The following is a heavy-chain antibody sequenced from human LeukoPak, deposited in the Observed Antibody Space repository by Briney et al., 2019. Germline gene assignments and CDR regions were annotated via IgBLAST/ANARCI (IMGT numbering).Heavy chain of an antibody. Sequence: SETLSLTCAVYGGSFSGYYWSWIRQPPGKGLEWIGEINHSGSTNYNPSLKSRVTISVDTSKNQFSLKLSSVTAADTAVYYWATSIAVAGFLDYWGQETLVTVSS. CDR2: INHSGST. CDR3: ATSIAVAGFLDY. CDR1: GGSFSGYY. V-gene: IGHV4-34*01. D-gene: IGHD6-19*01. J-gene: IGHJ4*02.